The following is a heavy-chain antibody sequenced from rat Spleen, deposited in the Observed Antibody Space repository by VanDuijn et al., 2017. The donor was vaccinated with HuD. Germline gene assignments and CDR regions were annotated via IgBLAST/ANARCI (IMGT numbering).Heavy chain of an antibody. Sequence: EVQLQESGPGLVKPSQSLSLTCSVTGHSISSSYRWNWIRKFPGNKLEWMGYINSVGSTNANPPLKSQISITRYTSKNQFFLQLTSVTTEDTATYYCARWKFGVFDYWGQGVMVTVSS. D-gene: IGHD4-3*01. CDR2: INSVGST. V-gene: IGHV3-3*01. J-gene: IGHJ2*01. CDR1: GHSISSSYR. CDR3: ARWKFGVFDY.